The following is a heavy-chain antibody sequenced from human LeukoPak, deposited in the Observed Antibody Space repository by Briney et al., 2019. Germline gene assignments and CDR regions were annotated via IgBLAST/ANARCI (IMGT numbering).Heavy chain of an antibody. J-gene: IGHJ4*02. V-gene: IGHV3-23*01. D-gene: IGHD1-1*01. CDR1: GFTFSSYA. CDR3: VKLRTGTATNFDY. CDR2: ISGAGGST. Sequence: GGSLRLSCAASGFTFSSYAMSWVRQAPGKGLGWVSGISGAGGSTYYADSVKGRFTISRDNSKDTLYLQMNSLRAEDTAIYYCVKLRTGTATNFDYWGQGTLVTVSS.